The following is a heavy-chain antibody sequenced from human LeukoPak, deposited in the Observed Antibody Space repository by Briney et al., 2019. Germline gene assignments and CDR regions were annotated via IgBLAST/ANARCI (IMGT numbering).Heavy chain of an antibody. CDR3: AKEWYSSGWYLTAFDI. J-gene: IGHJ3*02. CDR1: GFTFSNYG. CDR2: ISGNDDST. V-gene: IGHV3-23*01. Sequence: GGTLRLSCAASGFTFSNYGMSWVRQAPGKGLEWVSSISGNDDSTYYAASVKGRFTISRDTSKNTLYLQMNSLRAEDTAVYYCAKEWYSSGWYLTAFDIWGQGTKVTVSS. D-gene: IGHD6-19*01.